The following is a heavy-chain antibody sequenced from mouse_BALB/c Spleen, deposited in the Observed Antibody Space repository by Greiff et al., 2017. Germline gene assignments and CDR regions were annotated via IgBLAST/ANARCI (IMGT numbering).Heavy chain of an antibody. CDR2: ISSGSSTI. CDR1: GFTFSSFG. J-gene: IGHJ4*01. D-gene: IGHD2-2*01. CDR3: ALGLRRGYYAMDY. Sequence: EVKVVESGGGLVQPGGSRKLSCAASGFTFSSFGMHWVRQAPEKGLEWVAYISSGSSTIYYADTVKGRFTISRDNPKNTLFLQMTSLRSEDTAMYYCALGLRRGYYAMDYWGQGTSVTVSS. V-gene: IGHV5-17*02.